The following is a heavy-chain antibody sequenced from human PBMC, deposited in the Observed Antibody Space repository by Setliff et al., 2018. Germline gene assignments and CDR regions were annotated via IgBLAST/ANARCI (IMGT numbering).Heavy chain of an antibody. Sequence: ETLSLSCAASGFTFINYWMSWVRQAPGTGLEWLANIKQDGSEKFYADSVKGRFTISRDNAKNSLYLQMNNLRVEDTAIYYCARLDYGSPAEYWGQGTLVTVSS. CDR2: IKQDGSEK. CDR3: ARLDYGSPAEY. D-gene: IGHD4-17*01. J-gene: IGHJ4*02. V-gene: IGHV3-7*03. CDR1: GFTFINYW.